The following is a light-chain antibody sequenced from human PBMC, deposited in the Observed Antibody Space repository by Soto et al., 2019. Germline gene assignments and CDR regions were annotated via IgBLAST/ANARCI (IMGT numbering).Light chain of an antibody. CDR1: QDISNY. J-gene: IGKJ3*01. CDR2: DAS. V-gene: IGKV1-33*01. CDR3: QQYDNLPLT. Sequence: DLQMTQSPSSLSASVGDRVTITCQASQDISNYLNWYQQKPGKAPKLLIYDASNLETGVPSRFSGSGSGTDFTFTIRSLQPEDIATYYCQQYDNLPLTFGPGTKVDIK.